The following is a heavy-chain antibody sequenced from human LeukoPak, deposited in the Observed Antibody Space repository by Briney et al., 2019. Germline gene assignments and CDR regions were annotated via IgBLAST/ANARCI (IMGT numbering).Heavy chain of an antibody. CDR3: ARESFGSESYYNPLGY. V-gene: IGHV4-4*07. CDR2: VYASGST. CDR1: GGSFSSYY. D-gene: IGHD3-10*01. Sequence: PSETLSLTCAVYGGSFSSYYWSWIRQTAGKGLEWIGRVYASGSTNYNPSLKSRVTLSVDTSKNQFSLRLRSVTAADTAVYYCARESFGSESYYNPLGYWGQGILVTVSS. J-gene: IGHJ4*02.